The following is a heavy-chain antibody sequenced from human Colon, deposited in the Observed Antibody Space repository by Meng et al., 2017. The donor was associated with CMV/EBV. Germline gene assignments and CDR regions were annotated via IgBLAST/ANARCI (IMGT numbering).Heavy chain of an antibody. J-gene: IGHJ4*02. CDR1: GFSFSAYS. V-gene: IGHV3-21*01. D-gene: IGHD6-19*01. CDR2: ISSSSSYI. CDR3: ASARAVAGASSYFDY. Sequence: ETLSLTCAASGFSFSAYSMNWVRQAPGKGLEWVSSISSSSSYIYYADSVKGRFTISRDNAKNSLYLQMNSLRAEDTAIYYCASARAVAGASSYFDYWGQGTLVTVSS.